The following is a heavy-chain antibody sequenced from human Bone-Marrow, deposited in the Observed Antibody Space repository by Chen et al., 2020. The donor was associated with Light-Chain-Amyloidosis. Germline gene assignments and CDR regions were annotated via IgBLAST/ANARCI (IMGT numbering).Heavy chain of an antibody. V-gene: IGHV4-59*01. CDR2: IYYDGST. J-gene: IGHJ4*02. CDR1: GGSIRWYS. Sequence: QVQLRESGPGLVQASETLFLTCTVSGGSIRWYSWSWLRQPPGKGLEWIGYIYYDGSTHYNPSLKSRVTISQDTSKNQYSLKLNSVTAADTAIYYCARTSGPSHFDYWGQGTLVTVSS. CDR3: ARTSGPSHFDY. D-gene: IGHD3-10*01.